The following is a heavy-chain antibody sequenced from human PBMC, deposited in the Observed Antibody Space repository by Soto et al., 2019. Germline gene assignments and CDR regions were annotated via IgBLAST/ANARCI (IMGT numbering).Heavy chain of an antibody. Sequence: SVKVSCKASGGTFSSYAISWVRQAPGQGLDWMGGIIPIFGTANYAQKFQGRVTITADESTSTAYMELSSLRSEDTAVYYCARDRDDKHGAFDIWGQGTVVTVSS. CDR1: GGTFSSYA. V-gene: IGHV1-69*13. CDR2: IIPIFGTA. D-gene: IGHD3-10*01. J-gene: IGHJ3*02. CDR3: ARDRDDKHGAFDI.